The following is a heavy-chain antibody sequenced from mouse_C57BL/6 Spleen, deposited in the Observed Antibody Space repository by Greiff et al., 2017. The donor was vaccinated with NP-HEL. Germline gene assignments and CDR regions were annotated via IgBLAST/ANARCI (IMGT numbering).Heavy chain of an antibody. CDR3: AMGGVTTEFAY. CDR2: INPNNGGT. V-gene: IGHV1-22*01. D-gene: IGHD2-2*01. CDR1: GYTFTDYN. Sequence: VQLQQSGPELVKPGASVKMSCKASGYTFTDYNMHWVKQSHGKSLEWIGYINPNNGGTSYNQKFKGKATLTVNKSSSTAYMELRSLTSEDSAVYYGAMGGVTTEFAYWGQGTLVTVSA. J-gene: IGHJ3*01.